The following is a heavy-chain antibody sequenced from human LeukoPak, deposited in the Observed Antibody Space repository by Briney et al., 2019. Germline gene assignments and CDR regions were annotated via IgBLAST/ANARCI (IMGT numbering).Heavy chain of an antibody. Sequence: ASVKVSCKASGGTFSSYAISWVRQAPGQGLEWMGGIIPIFGTANYAQKFQGRVTITADESTSTAYMELSSLRSEDTAVYYCARSLNFRSSGSGDYWGQGTLVTVSS. V-gene: IGHV1-69*13. CDR2: IIPIFGTA. J-gene: IGHJ4*02. CDR1: GGTFSSYA. CDR3: ARSLNFRSSGSGDY. D-gene: IGHD3-10*01.